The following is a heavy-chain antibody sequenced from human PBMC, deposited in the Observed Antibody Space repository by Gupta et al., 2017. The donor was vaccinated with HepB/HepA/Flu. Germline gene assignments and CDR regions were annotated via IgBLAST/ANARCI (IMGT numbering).Heavy chain of an antibody. Sequence: QVQLVESGGGVVQPGRSLRLSCAASRFSFSAYGMHWVRQAPGKGLEWVAVISYDGSDKYYADSVKGRFTISRDNSKNTVHLHMNSLRPEDTAVYYCANGGGELLQQFDYWGQGTLVTVSS. J-gene: IGHJ4*02. CDR3: ANGGGELLQQFDY. V-gene: IGHV3-30*18. CDR1: RFSFSAYG. D-gene: IGHD1-26*01. CDR2: ISYDGSDK.